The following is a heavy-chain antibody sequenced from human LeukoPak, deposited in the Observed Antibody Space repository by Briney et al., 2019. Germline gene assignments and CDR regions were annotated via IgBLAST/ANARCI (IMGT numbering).Heavy chain of an antibody. CDR2: ISSSSSYI. V-gene: IGHV3-21*01. CDR3: ARDVGATTTAGDY. D-gene: IGHD1-26*01. J-gene: IGHJ4*02. CDR1: GFTFSSYS. Sequence: PGGSLRLSCAASGFTFSSYSMNWVRQAPGKGLEWVSSISSSSSYIYYADSVKGRFTISRDNAKNSLYLQMNSLRAEDTAVYYCARDVGATTTAGDYWGQGTLVTVSS.